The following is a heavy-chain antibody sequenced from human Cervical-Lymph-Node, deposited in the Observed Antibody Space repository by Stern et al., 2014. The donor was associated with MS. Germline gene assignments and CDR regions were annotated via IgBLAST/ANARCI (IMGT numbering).Heavy chain of an antibody. CDR1: GGTFSIYA. D-gene: IGHD3-16*01. Sequence: QVQLVQSGAEVKKPGSSVKVSCKASGGTFSIYAINWVRQAPGHGPEWMGGIIPIIGTANYAQKFQGRVTITADESTSTTYMELSSLRSEDTAVYYCARDSRHYDASYYFDSWGQGTLVTVSS. J-gene: IGHJ4*02. V-gene: IGHV1-69*01. CDR2: IIPIIGTA. CDR3: ARDSRHYDASYYFDS.